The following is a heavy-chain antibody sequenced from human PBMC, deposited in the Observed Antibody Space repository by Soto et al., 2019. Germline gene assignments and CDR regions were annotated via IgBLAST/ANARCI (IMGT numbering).Heavy chain of an antibody. CDR1: GFPFSMFA. J-gene: IGHJ6*02. CDR2: IRGSGGGT. D-gene: IGHD3-10*01. Sequence: EVQVLESGGGSVQPGGSLRLSCAASGFPFSMFAMNWVRQAPGKGLEWVSGIRGSGGGTYYADSVKGRFTISRDDSRNMLYLEMNTLRGEDTAVYYCAKASGRVHYGMHVWGQGTTVTVPS. CDR3: AKASGRVHYGMHV. V-gene: IGHV3-23*01.